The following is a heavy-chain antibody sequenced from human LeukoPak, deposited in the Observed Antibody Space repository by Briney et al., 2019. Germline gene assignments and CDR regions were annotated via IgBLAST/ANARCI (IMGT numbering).Heavy chain of an antibody. Sequence: PSETLSLTCTVSGGSISNGDHYWSWIRQHPGKGLEWIGHIYYSGSTYYNPSLESRVTISVDTSKNQFSLKLSSVTAADTAVYYCARPLAVAGNWFDPWGQGTLVTVSS. CDR2: IYYSGST. CDR3: ARPLAVAGNWFDP. D-gene: IGHD6-19*01. J-gene: IGHJ5*02. V-gene: IGHV4-30-4*08. CDR1: GGSISNGDHY.